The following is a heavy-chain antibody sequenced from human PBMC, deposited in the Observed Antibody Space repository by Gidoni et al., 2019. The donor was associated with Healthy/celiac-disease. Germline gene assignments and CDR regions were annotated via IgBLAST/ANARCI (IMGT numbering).Heavy chain of an antibody. CDR1: GCSLSSSSYY. D-gene: IGHD6-13*01. CDR2: SYYSGNT. CDR3: ERDDSRRSPFDR. Sequence: QLQLQQSVPGLVKPSETLSLTCTVSGCSLSSSSYYWGWIRQPPGKGLECIGSSYYSGNTYYNPSLKSRVVVSAEKSKNQLSRKLTSATAADTAGDYCERDDSRRSPFDRWGQGTLVTVSS. J-gene: IGHJ5*02. V-gene: IGHV4-39*02.